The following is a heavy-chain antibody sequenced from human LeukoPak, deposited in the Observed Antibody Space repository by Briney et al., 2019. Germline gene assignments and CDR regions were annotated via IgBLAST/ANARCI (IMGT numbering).Heavy chain of an antibody. CDR3: ARVRYYDSSGLPDVFDI. J-gene: IGHJ3*02. Sequence: GGSLRLSCAASGFTFSSYSMNWVRQAPGKGLEWVSSISSSSSYIYYAGSVKGRFTISRDNAKNSLYLQMNSLRAEDTAVYYCARVRYYDSSGLPDVFDIWGQGTMVTVSS. CDR1: GFTFSSYS. CDR2: ISSSSSYI. D-gene: IGHD3-22*01. V-gene: IGHV3-21*01.